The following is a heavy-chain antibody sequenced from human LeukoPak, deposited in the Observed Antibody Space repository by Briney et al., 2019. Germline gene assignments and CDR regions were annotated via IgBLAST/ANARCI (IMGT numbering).Heavy chain of an antibody. Sequence: GASVKVSCKASGHKFIAYYMHWVRQAPGQGLEWLGWINPNSGGTHYAQKFQGRVTMTRDTSISTAYMELRRLRSDDTAVYYCTQHLDGQLWIFDYWGQGTVVTASS. V-gene: IGHV1-2*02. CDR2: INPNSGGT. J-gene: IGHJ4*02. D-gene: IGHD5-18*01. CDR3: TQHLDGQLWIFDY. CDR1: GHKFIAYY.